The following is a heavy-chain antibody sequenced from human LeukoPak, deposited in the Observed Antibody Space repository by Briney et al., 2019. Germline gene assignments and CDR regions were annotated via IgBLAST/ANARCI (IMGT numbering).Heavy chain of an antibody. J-gene: IGHJ4*02. V-gene: IGHV4-39*01. CDR3: ASFSLWFGELLEGYYFDY. CDR2: ICYSRST. D-gene: IGHD3-10*01. CDR1: GGSISSSNYY. Sequence: SETLSLTCTVSGGSISSSNYYWGRIRPPPGKELEWIGSICYSRSTYDNPSLKSRVTISVDPSKNQFSLKLSSVTAADTARYYCASFSLWFGELLEGYYFDYWGQGTLVTVSS.